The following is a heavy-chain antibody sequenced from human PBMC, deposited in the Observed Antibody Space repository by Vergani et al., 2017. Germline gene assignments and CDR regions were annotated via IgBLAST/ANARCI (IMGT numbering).Heavy chain of an antibody. D-gene: IGHD2-2*01. V-gene: IGHV1-2*02. CDR3: ARVGTSSNRDYFDY. J-gene: IGHJ4*02. CDR1: GYTFTDYF. Sequence: QVQLVQSGAEVKKPGASVKVSCKASGYTFTDYFMHWVRQAPGQGLAWMGWINPNSGGTNYAQKFQGRVTMTRETSISTAYMELSNLRSDDTAVYYCARVGTSSNRDYFDYWGQGTLVTVSS. CDR2: INPNSGGT.